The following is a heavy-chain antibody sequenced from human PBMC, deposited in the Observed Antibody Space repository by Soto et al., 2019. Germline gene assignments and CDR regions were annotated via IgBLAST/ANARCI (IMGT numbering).Heavy chain of an antibody. J-gene: IGHJ4*02. D-gene: IGHD1-26*01. CDR1: ELTFRKYW. CDR3: VCGAIYFVD. V-gene: IGHV3-7*01. Sequence: VQLVEAGGGLVQPGVSLRLSCAASELTFRKYWMTWVRQCTGKGLEWVANINQDGSERYNVNSVSGRFSISRDNPNQSLYLQMNRLSAQDTAVYYCVCGAIYFVDWGQGALVTVSP. CDR2: INQDGSER.